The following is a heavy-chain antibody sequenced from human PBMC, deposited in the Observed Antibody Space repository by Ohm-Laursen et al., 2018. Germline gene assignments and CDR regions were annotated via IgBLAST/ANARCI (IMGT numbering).Heavy chain of an antibody. D-gene: IGHD1-20*01. J-gene: IGHJ6*02. V-gene: IGHV1-2*02. Sequence: GSSVKVSCKASGYTFTGYYMHWVRQAPGQGLEWMGWINPNSGGTNYAQKFQGRVTMTRDTSISTAYMELSSLRSDDTAVYYCARQPEIAGTTNYYYYDMDVWGQGTTVTVSS. CDR2: INPNSGGT. CDR3: ARQPEIAGTTNYYYYDMDV. CDR1: GYTFTGYY.